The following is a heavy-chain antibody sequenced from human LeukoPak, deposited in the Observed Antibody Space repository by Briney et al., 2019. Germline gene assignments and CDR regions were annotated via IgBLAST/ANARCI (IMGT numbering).Heavy chain of an antibody. V-gene: IGHV3-74*01. CDR1: GFTFSNYW. CDR2: INSDGINT. J-gene: IGHJ4*02. Sequence: PGGSLRLSCAASGFTFSNYWMHWVRQAPGKGLVWVSRINSDGINTSYADSVKGRFTISRDNAKNTLNLQMNSLRAEDTAVYYCAKDYRSPSGYDKIDYWGQGTLVTVSS. CDR3: AKDYRSPSGYDKIDY. D-gene: IGHD5-12*01.